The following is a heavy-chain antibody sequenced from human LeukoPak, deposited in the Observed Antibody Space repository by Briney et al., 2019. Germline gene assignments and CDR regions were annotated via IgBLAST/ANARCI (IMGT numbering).Heavy chain of an antibody. J-gene: IGHJ4*02. Sequence: GGSLRLSCAASGFRFNTFWMSWVRQAPGKGLEWVANIKQDGNEKYYADSVKGRFTISRDNGKNSLDLQMNSLRADDTAFYYCARDTLGEGEDANYAVYYFDYWGQGTVVTVSS. CDR1: GFRFNTFW. D-gene: IGHD4/OR15-4a*01. CDR3: ARDTLGEGEDANYAVYYFDY. CDR2: IKQDGNEK. V-gene: IGHV3-7*01.